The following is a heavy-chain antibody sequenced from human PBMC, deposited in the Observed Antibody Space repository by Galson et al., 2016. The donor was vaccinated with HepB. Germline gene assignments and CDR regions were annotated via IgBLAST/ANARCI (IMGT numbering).Heavy chain of an antibody. CDR2: ISTTIRTI. Sequence: SLRLSCAASGFAFSSSGINWVRQAPGKGLQWISYISTTIRTIYYADSVMGRFTISRDNAKNSVYLQMNSLRDDVTAVYYCARELVRSAFDLWGQGTMVTVSS. J-gene: IGHJ3*01. CDR3: ARELVRSAFDL. V-gene: IGHV3-48*02. CDR1: GFAFSSSG. D-gene: IGHD6-6*01.